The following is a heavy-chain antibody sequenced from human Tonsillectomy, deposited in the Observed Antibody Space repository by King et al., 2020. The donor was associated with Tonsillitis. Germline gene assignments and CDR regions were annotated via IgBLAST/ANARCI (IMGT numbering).Heavy chain of an antibody. Sequence: VQLVESGGGLVQPGGSLRLSCAASGFTFSSYAMSWVRQAPGKGLEWVSVIYSGGSSTYYADSVKGRFTISRDNSKNTLYLQMNSLRTDDTAVYYCAKDLGVYGSGSYYRPLGAFDIWGQGKMVTVSS. J-gene: IGHJ3*02. CDR1: GFTFSSYA. V-gene: IGHV3-23*03. CDR2: IYSGGSST. CDR3: AKDLGVYGSGSYYRPLGAFDI. D-gene: IGHD3-10*01.